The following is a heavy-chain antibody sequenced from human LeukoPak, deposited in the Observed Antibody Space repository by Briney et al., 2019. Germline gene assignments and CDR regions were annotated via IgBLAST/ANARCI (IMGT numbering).Heavy chain of an antibody. CDR3: ARQGLSSSGYTFDY. D-gene: IGHD3-22*01. CDR1: GFTFSTYA. CDR2: ISSSSSTI. J-gene: IGHJ4*02. Sequence: GGSLRLSCAASGFTFSTYAMTWVRQAPGKGLEWVSYISSSSSTIYYADSVKGRFTISRDNAKNSLYLQMNSLRAEDTAVYYCARQGLSSSGYTFDYWGQGTLVTVSS. V-gene: IGHV3-48*04.